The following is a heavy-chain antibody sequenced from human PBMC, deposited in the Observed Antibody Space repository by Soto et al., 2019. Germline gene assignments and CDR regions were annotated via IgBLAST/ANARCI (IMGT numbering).Heavy chain of an antibody. CDR2: MSPNTGTI. CDR3: ARDRPGIKTYEVFDI. CDR1: GYTFTSYD. Sequence: ASVKVSCKASGYTFTSYDINWVRQATGQGPEWMGWMSPNTGTIVYAQKFQGRVTMTRNTSTSTAYMTLSSLRSEDTAGYYCARDRPGIKTYEVFDIWGQGTKVTVSS. V-gene: IGHV1-8*01. J-gene: IGHJ3*02. D-gene: IGHD1-20*01.